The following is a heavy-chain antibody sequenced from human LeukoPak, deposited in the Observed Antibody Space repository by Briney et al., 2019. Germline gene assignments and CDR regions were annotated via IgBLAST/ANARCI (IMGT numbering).Heavy chain of an antibody. Sequence: SETLSLTCTVSGGSVSSGSYYWSWIRQPPGKGLEWIGYIYYSGSTNYNPSLKSRVTISVDTSKNQFSLKLSSVTAADTAVYYCARDRYDSSGYYYVRPYNWFDPWGQGTLVTVSS. V-gene: IGHV4-61*01. CDR1: GGSVSSGSYY. CDR2: IYYSGST. CDR3: ARDRYDSSGYYYVRPYNWFDP. D-gene: IGHD3-22*01. J-gene: IGHJ5*02.